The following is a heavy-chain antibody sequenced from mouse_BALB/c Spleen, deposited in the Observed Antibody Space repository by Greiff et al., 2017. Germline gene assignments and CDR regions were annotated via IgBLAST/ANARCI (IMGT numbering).Heavy chain of an antibody. J-gene: IGHJ4*01. V-gene: IGHV5-9-1*01. D-gene: IGHD1-1*01. Sequence: DVMLVESGGGLVKPGGSLKLSCAASGFTFSSYAMSWVRQTPEKRLEWVATISSGGSYTYYPDSVKGRFTISRDNAKNTLYLQMSSLRSEDTAMYYCARDYYGSSGYAMDYWGQGTSVTVSS. CDR2: ISSGGSYT. CDR3: ARDYYGSSGYAMDY. CDR1: GFTFSSYA.